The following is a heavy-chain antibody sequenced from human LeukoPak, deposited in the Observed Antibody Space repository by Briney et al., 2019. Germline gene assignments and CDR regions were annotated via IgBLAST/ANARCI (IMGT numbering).Heavy chain of an antibody. D-gene: IGHD3-10*01. CDR3: VKPYYYSSGSFN. CDR1: GFTFSSYE. CDR2: ISSSGSTI. J-gene: IGHJ4*02. V-gene: IGHV3-48*03. Sequence: GGSLRLSCAASGFTFSSYEMNWVRQAPGKGLEWVSYISSSGSTIYYADSVKGRFTISRDNAKNSLYLQMNSLRAEDTAMYYCVKPYYYSSGSFNWGQGTLVTVSS.